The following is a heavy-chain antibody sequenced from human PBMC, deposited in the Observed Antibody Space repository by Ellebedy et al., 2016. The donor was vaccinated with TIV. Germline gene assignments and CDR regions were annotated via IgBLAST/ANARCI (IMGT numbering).Heavy chain of an antibody. J-gene: IGHJ4*02. Sequence: GESLKISCAASGFTFTTYWMDWIRQAPGKGLEWVANIKQDGSEKYYVDSVKGRFTISRDNAKNSLYLQMDSLRAEDTAVYYCARDFDSWGQGTLVTVSS. V-gene: IGHV3-7*03. CDR2: IKQDGSEK. CDR1: GFTFTTYW. CDR3: ARDFDS.